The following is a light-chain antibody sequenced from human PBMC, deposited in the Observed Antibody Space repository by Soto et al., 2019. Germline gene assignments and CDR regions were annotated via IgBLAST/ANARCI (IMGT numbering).Light chain of an antibody. V-gene: IGLV2-11*01. CDR3: CSYAGSYTFV. J-gene: IGLJ1*01. CDR1: SSDVGGYKY. Sequence: QSVLTQPRSVSGSPGQSVTISCTGTSSDVGGYKYVSWYQQHPGKAPKLMIYDVSKRPSGVPDRFSGSKSGNTASLTISGLQAEDEADYYCCSYAGSYTFVFGTETKVTVL. CDR2: DVS.